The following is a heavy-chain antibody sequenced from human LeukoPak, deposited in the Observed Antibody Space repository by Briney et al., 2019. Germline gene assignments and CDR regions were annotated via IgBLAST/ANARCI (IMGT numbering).Heavy chain of an antibody. J-gene: IGHJ4*02. Sequence: SETLSLTCTVSGASVYSGNHYWTWIRHFPGKGLEWMGNVYYTGSTNYNPSLKGRLSFSLDTSTNQFFLNLTSVTAGDTAVYHCAREDTGGTFDYWGQGSLVTVSS. CDR1: GASVYSGNHY. CDR3: AREDTGGTFDY. V-gene: IGHV4-31*03. CDR2: VYYTGST. D-gene: IGHD1-14*01.